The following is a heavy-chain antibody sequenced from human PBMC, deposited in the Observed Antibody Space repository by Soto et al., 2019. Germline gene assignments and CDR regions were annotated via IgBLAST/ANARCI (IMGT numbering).Heavy chain of an antibody. V-gene: IGHV1-69*13. CDR1: GGTFSSYA. D-gene: IGHD2-15*01. CDR3: ARARYCSGGSCPYHDAFDI. CDR2: IIPIFGTA. Sequence: SVEVSCKASGGTFSSYAISWVRQAPGQGLEWMGGIIPIFGTANYAQKFQGRVTITADESTSTAYMELSSLRSEDTAVYYCARARYCSGGSCPYHDAFDIWGQGTMVTVSS. J-gene: IGHJ3*02.